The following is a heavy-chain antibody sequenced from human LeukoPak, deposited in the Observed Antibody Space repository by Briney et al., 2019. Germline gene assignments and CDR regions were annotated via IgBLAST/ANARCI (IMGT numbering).Heavy chain of an antibody. CDR1: GGTFSSYV. D-gene: IGHD3-10*01. V-gene: IGHV1-69*05. CDR2: IIPIFGTA. CDR3: ARVGPGGYYYYMDV. J-gene: IGHJ6*03. Sequence: ASVKVSCKASGGTFSSYVISWVRHAPGQGLEWMGGIIPIFGTANYAQKFQGRVTITTDEATSTAYMELSSLRPEDTAVYYCARVGPGGYYYYMDVWGKGTTVTVSS.